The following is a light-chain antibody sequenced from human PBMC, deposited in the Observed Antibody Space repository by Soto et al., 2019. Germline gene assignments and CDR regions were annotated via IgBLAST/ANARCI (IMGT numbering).Light chain of an antibody. CDR3: CSHAGSYTFV. CDR1: SSDVAKYEY. J-gene: IGLJ1*01. V-gene: IGLV2-11*01. Sequence: QSALTQPRSVSGSPGQSVTISCTGTSSDVAKYEYVSWYQQSPGKAPKLLIYDVTKRPSGVPDRFSGSKFGNTASLTISGLRAEDAADYFCCSHAGSYTFVFGTGTKLTVL. CDR2: DVT.